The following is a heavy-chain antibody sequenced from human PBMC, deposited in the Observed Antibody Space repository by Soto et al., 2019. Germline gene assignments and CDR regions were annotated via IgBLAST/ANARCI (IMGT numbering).Heavy chain of an antibody. CDR3: ARVDYSGNWYVGGASGRNWLDP. CDR2: VSVYNGKT. D-gene: IGHD6-13*01. V-gene: IGHV1-18*01. J-gene: IGHJ5*02. Sequence: QVQLVQSGGEVKKPGASVKVSCKTSGYTFTSFGITWVRLAAGQGLEWMGWVSVYNGKTNYAEKFQGRVIMTTDTSTTTGYMELRILRSDDTAVYYCARVDYSGNWYVGGASGRNWLDPWGQGTLVTVSS. CDR1: GYTFTSFG.